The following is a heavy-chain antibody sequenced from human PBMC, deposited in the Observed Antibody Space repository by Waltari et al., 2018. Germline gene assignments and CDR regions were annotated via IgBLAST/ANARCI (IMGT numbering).Heavy chain of an antibody. CDR3: ARGIAVAGTDY. V-gene: IGHV3-74*01. Sequence: EVQLVESGGGLVQPGGSLRLSCAAYGFTFRRYWLPWVRQAPGKGLVWVSRSNSDGSSTSYADSVKGRFTIARDNAKNTLYLQMNSLRAEDTAVYYCARGIAVAGTDYWGQGTLVTVSS. D-gene: IGHD6-19*01. J-gene: IGHJ4*02. CDR1: GFTFRRYW. CDR2: SNSDGSST.